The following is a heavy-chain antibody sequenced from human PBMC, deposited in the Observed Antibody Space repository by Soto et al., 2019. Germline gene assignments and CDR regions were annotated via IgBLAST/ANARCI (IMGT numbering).Heavy chain of an antibody. D-gene: IGHD3-10*01. CDR2: LNEDGSFT. Sequence: GGSLRLSCVASEFTFSSYWMHWVRQVPGKGLVWVSRLNEDGSFTTYADSVKARFTISRDNAKKTLYLQMNSLRAEDTAVYYCARDLSGRADVWGQGTTVTVSS. CDR3: ARDLSGRADV. V-gene: IGHV3-74*01. J-gene: IGHJ6*02. CDR1: EFTFSSYW.